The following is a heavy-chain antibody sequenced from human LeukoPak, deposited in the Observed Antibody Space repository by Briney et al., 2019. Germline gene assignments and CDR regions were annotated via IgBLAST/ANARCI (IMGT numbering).Heavy chain of an antibody. D-gene: IGHD5-18*01. Sequence: GASVKVSCKASGYTFTSYYMHWVRQAPGQGLEWMGLINPTGGSTGYAQKLQGRVTMTTDTSTSTAYMELRSLRSDDTAVYYCARDRAWGYSYGYDYWGQGTLVTVSS. V-gene: IGHV1-46*01. J-gene: IGHJ4*02. CDR1: GYTFTSYY. CDR3: ARDRAWGYSYGYDY. CDR2: INPTGGST.